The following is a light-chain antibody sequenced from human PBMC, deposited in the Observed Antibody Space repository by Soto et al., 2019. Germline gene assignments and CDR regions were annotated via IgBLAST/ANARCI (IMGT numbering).Light chain of an antibody. V-gene: IGLV1-40*01. CDR2: GNT. CDR3: QSFDTSLGRRV. J-gene: IGLJ3*02. CDR1: SSNIGAGHD. Sequence: QSVLTQPPSVSGAPGQRVTISCTGSSSNIGAGHDVHWYQQLPGTAPKLLIYGNTNRPSGVPDRFSGSKSGTSASLAITGLQAEDEADYYCQSFDTSLGRRVFGGGTKLTVL.